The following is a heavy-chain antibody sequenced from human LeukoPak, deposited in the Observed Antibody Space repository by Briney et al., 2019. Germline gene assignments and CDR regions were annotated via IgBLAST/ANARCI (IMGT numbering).Heavy chain of an antibody. V-gene: IGHV1-69*06. J-gene: IGHJ5*02. D-gene: IGHD2-2*01. CDR3: ARDGAGGYCSRTRCYVFEA. CDR2: ITPIFGTA. Sequence: SVKVSCKASGGTFSSYAISWVRQAPGQGLEWMGRITPIFGTANYAQKFQGRVTITADKSTNTAYMELSSLRSEDTAVYYCARDGAGGYCSRTRCYVFEAWGQGTLVTVSS. CDR1: GGTFSSYA.